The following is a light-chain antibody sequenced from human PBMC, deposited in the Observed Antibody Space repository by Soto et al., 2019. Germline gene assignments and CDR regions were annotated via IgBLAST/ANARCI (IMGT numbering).Light chain of an antibody. CDR2: TAS. CDR3: QQGNVSPST. V-gene: IGKV1-5*03. Sequence: DIRRTQSPSTLSASVDDRVAXXCRASQTISSWLAWYQQKPGKAPKLLIYTASTLKSGVPSRFSGGGSGTDFTLTISSLQPEDFATYYCQQGNVSPSTFGAGTKVDI. J-gene: IGKJ4*01. CDR1: QTISSW.